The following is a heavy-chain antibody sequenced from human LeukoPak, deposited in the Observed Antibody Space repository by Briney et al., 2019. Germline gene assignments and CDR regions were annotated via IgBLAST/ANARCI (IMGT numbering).Heavy chain of an antibody. CDR3: AGRYSSSWSLDY. J-gene: IGHJ4*02. V-gene: IGHV4-31*03. D-gene: IGHD6-13*01. Sequence: SETLSLTCTVSGGSISSGGYYWSWIRQHPGKGLEWIGYIYYSGSTYYNPSLKSRVTISVDTSKNQFSLKLSSVTAADTAVYYCAGRYSSSWSLDYWGQGTLLTVSS. CDR1: GGSISSGGYY. CDR2: IYYSGST.